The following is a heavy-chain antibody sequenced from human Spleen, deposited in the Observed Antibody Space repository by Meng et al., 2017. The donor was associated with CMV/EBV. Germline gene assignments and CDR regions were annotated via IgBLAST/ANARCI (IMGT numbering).Heavy chain of an antibody. CDR2: ITNENDI. CDR3: VRDWGNLLYGMDV. J-gene: IGHJ6*02. Sequence: LSLTCAASGFTFSGYGMNWVRQAPGKGLEWVSSITNENDIYYADSLKGRFTISRDNAKSSLYLHMKSLRAEDTAMYYCVRDWGNLLYGMDVWGQGTLVTVSS. V-gene: IGHV3-21*06. D-gene: IGHD3-16*01. CDR1: GFTFSGYG.